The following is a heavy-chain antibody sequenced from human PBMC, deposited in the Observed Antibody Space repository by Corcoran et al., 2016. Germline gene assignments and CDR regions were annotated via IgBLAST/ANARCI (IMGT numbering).Heavy chain of an antibody. CDR2: IIPIFGTA. D-gene: IGHD2-15*01. CDR1: GGTFSSYA. J-gene: IGHJ6*02. Sequence: QVQLVQSGAEVKKPGSSVKVSCKASGGTFSSYAISWVRQAPGQGLEWMGGIIPIFGTANYAQKFQGRVTITADKSTSTAYMELRSLRSEYTAVYYCANTCSGGSCYAPGGIDVWGQGTTVTVSS. V-gene: IGHV1-69*06. CDR3: ANTCSGGSCYAPGGIDV.